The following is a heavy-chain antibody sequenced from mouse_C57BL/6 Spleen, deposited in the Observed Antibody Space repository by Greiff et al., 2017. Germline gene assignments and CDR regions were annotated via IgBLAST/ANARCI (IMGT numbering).Heavy chain of an antibody. CDR3: ARDDPRTWFAY. CDR1: GFTFSDYG. Sequence: EVKLVESGGGLVKPGGSLKLSCAASGFTFSDYGMHWVRQAPEKGLEWVAYISSGSSTIYYADTVKGRFTISSDNAKNTLFLQMTSLRSEDTAMYYCARDDPRTWFAYWGQGTLVTVSA. J-gene: IGHJ3*01. CDR2: ISSGSSTI. V-gene: IGHV5-17*01. D-gene: IGHD2-10*02.